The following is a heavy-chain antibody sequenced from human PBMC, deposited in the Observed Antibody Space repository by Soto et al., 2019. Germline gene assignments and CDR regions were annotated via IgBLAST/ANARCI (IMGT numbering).Heavy chain of an antibody. J-gene: IGHJ4*02. Sequence: PSETLSLTCTVSGDSITSNSYFWAWIRQPPGKGLEWIGSIYYSGTTYYNPSLKSRVTISVDRSKNQFSLKLSSVTAADTAVYYCARHFSVDYFXYWGQGALVTVSS. V-gene: IGHV4-39*01. CDR3: ARHFSVDYFXY. CDR2: IYYSGTT. CDR1: GDSITSNSYF.